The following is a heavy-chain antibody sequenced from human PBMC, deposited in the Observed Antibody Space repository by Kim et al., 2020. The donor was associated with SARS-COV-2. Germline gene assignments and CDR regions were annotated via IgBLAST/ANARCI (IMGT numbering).Heavy chain of an antibody. CDR3: ARDYPVVGTPFFDY. Sequence: AQKFQGRVTMTRDTSISTAYMELSRLRSDDTAVYYCARDYPVVGTPFFDYWGQGTLVTVSS. V-gene: IGHV1-2*02. J-gene: IGHJ4*02. D-gene: IGHD6-13*01.